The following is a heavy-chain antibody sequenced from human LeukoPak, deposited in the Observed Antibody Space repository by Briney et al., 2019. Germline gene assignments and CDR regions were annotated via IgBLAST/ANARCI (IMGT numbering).Heavy chain of an antibody. V-gene: IGHV3-53*01. CDR3: ARAPTITANFDC. CDR1: GFSVSSNF. J-gene: IGHJ4*02. CDR2: IYSDGTT. D-gene: IGHD1-20*01. Sequence: PGGSLRPSCAASGFSVSSNFLSWVRQAPGKGPEWVSMIYSDGTTHYVDSVRGRFAISRDTSRNTVFLQMNSLRVEDTAIYYCARAPTITANFDCWGQGTLVTVSS.